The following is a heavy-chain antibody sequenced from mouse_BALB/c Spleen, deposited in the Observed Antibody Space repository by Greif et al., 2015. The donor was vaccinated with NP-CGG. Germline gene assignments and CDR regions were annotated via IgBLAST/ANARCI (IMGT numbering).Heavy chain of an antibody. D-gene: IGHD2-1*01. J-gene: IGHJ2*01. V-gene: IGHV5-17*02. CDR1: GFTFSSFG. Sequence: EVKLVESGGGLVQPGGSRKLSCAASGFTFSSFGMHWVRQAPEKGLEWVAYISSGSSTIYYADTVKGRFTISRDNPKNTLFLQMTSLRSEDTAMYYCARRNYLFDYWGQGTTLTVSS. CDR2: ISSGSSTI. CDR3: ARRNYLFDY.